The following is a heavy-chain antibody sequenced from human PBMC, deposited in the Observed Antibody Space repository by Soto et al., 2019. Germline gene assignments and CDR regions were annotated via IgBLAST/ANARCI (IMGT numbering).Heavy chain of an antibody. CDR1: GFTFSSYE. D-gene: IGHD3-22*01. CDR3: ARPPGRGYHSVYFDY. V-gene: IGHV3-48*03. J-gene: IGHJ4*02. Sequence: EVQLVESGGGLVQPGGSLRLSCAASGFTFSSYEMNWVRQAPGKGLEWVSYISSSGSTIYYADSVKGRFTISRDNAKNSLYLQMNSLRAEDTAVYYCARPPGRGYHSVYFDYWGQGTLVTVSS. CDR2: ISSSGSTI.